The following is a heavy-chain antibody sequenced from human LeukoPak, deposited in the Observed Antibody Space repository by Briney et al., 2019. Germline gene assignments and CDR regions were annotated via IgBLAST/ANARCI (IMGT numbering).Heavy chain of an antibody. J-gene: IGHJ4*02. D-gene: IGHD3-22*01. CDR1: GFTFSGHS. CDR3: ERSYYDASGYSCPDY. Sequence: GGSLRLSCAASGFTFSGHSMNWVRQAPGKGLEWVSSISSSSNYIYYADSVKGRFTISRDNAKNSLYLQMNNLRAEDTAMYFCERSYYDASGYSCPDYWGQGALVTVSS. CDR2: ISSSSNYI. V-gene: IGHV3-21*01.